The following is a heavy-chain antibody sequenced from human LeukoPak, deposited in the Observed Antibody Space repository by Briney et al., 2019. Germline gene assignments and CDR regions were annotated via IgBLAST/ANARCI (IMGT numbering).Heavy chain of an antibody. D-gene: IGHD5-12*01. CDR1: GFTPTRDG. J-gene: IGHJ4*02. CDR3: ARVMNKSGYRGYDLDY. Sequence: GCPRLSRAASGFTPTRDGTSRVPQGPRERREWGSALSGSGSTPYYTAPAKGRFVISRDNSKNTVYLQLNSLRAEDTAVYYCARVMNKSGYRGYDLDYWGQGTLVTVSS. CDR2: LSGSGSTP. V-gene: IGHV3-23*01.